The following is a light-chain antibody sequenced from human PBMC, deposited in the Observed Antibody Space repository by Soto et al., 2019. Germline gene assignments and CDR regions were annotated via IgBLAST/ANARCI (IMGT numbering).Light chain of an antibody. CDR3: QHYNSYSEA. Sequence: DIQMTQSPSALSASVGDRATITCRASQSISSWLAWYQQKPGKAPKFLIYDASTLESGVPSRFSGSGSGTEFTLTISSLQPDDFATYYCQHYNSYSEAFGQGTKVDI. V-gene: IGKV1-5*01. CDR2: DAS. CDR1: QSISSW. J-gene: IGKJ1*01.